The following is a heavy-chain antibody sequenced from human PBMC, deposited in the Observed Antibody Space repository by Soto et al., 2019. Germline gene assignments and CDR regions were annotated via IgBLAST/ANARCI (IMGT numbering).Heavy chain of an antibody. D-gene: IGHD4-17*01. V-gene: IGHV2-5*02. CDR1: GFSLSTSGVG. Sequence: QITLKESGPTLVKPTQTLTLTCTLSGFSLSTSGVGVGWIRQSPGKALEWLAVIYWDDVKHYSPSLESRLTITKDTSESEVVLTMTNMDPVDTATYYCARKGSGDYALDYWGQGILVTVSS. CDR2: IYWDDVK. CDR3: ARKGSGDYALDY. J-gene: IGHJ4*02.